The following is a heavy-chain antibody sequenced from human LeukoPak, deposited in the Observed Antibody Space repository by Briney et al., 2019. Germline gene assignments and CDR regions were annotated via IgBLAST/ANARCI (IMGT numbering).Heavy chain of an antibody. D-gene: IGHD6-25*01. CDR3: ARAHQISGAFDY. CDR2: INPSGGST. V-gene: IGHV1-46*01. J-gene: IGHJ4*02. CDR1: GYTFTSYG. Sequence: GASVKVSCKASGYTFTSYGISWVRQAPGQGLEWMGIINPSGGSTSYAQKFQGRVTMTRDTSTRTVYMELSSLRSEDTAVYYCARAHQISGAFDYWGQGTLVTVSS.